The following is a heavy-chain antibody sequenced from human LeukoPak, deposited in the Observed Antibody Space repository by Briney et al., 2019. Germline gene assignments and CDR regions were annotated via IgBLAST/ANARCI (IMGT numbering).Heavy chain of an antibody. CDR1: GGSISSYY. V-gene: IGHV4-59*08. J-gene: IGHJ4*02. D-gene: IGHD1-26*01. Sequence: SETLSLTCTVSGGSISSYYWSWIRQPPGKGLEWIGYIYYSGSTNYNPSLKSRVTISVDTSKNQFSLKLSSVTAADTAVYYCARQSWEDYFDYWGQGTLVTVSS. CDR2: IYYSGST. CDR3: ARQSWEDYFDY.